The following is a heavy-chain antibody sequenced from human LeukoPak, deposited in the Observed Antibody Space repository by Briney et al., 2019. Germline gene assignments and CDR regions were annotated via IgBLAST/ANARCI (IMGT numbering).Heavy chain of an antibody. CDR1: GYTFTSYD. CDR2: MNPNSGNT. V-gene: IGHV1-8*03. J-gene: IGHJ2*01. CDR3: ARGRLGPYYDSSGCLWYFDL. D-gene: IGHD3-22*01. Sequence: ASVKVSCKASGYTFTSYDINWVRQATGQGLEWMGWMNPNSGNTGYAQKFQGRVTITRNTSISTAYMELSSLRSEDTAVYYCARGRLGPYYDSSGCLWYFDLWGRGTLVTVSS.